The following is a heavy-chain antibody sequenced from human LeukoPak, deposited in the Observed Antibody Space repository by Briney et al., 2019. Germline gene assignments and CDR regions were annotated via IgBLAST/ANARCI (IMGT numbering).Heavy chain of an antibody. CDR1: GFTFSSYA. CDR2: ISSNGGST. V-gene: IGHV3-64*01. Sequence: GGSLRLSCAASGFTFSSYAMHWVRQAPGKGLEYVSAISSNGGSTYYANSVKGRFTISRDNSKNTLYLQMGSLRAEDMAVYYCARDHLPGIAVAGTFDYWGQGTLVTVSS. CDR3: ARDHLPGIAVAGTFDY. D-gene: IGHD6-19*01. J-gene: IGHJ4*02.